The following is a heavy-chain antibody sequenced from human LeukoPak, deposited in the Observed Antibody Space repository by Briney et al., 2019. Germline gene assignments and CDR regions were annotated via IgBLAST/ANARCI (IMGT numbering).Heavy chain of an antibody. CDR3: AREKSSSWSPRRAFDI. J-gene: IGHJ3*02. D-gene: IGHD6-13*01. CDR2: INPNSGGT. Sequence: ASVKVSCKASGGTFSSYAISWVRQAPGQGLEWMGWINPNSGGTNYAQKFQGRVTMTRDTSISTAYVELSRLRSDDTAVYYCAREKSSSWSPRRAFDIWAKGQWSPSLQ. CDR1: GGTFSSYA. V-gene: IGHV1-2*02.